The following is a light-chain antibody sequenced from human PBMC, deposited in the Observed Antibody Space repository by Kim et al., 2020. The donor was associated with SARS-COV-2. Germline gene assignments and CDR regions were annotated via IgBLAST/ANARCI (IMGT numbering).Light chain of an antibody. CDR3: QQYGNSPNT. J-gene: IGKJ2*01. CDR2: DAA. V-gene: IGKV3-20*01. Sequence: LSPGEIATLSCSASQSVGSNYLAWYQQKPGQAPRLLVYDAASRATGIPDRFSGSGSGTDFTLTISRLEPEDLAVYYCQQYGNSPNTFGQGTKLEI. CDR1: QSVGSNY.